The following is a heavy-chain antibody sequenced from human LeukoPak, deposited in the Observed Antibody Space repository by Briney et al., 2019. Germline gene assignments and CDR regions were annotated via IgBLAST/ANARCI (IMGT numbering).Heavy chain of an antibody. Sequence: ASVKVSCKASGYTFTSYDINWVRQATGQGLEWMGWMNPNSGNTGYAQKFQGRVTMTRNTSISTAYMELSSLRSEDTAVYYCARGSGSSWYWRDYYYYMDVWGKGTTVTISS. V-gene: IGHV1-8*02. CDR1: GYTFTSYD. CDR3: ARGSGSSWYWRDYYYYMDV. CDR2: MNPNSGNT. D-gene: IGHD6-13*01. J-gene: IGHJ6*03.